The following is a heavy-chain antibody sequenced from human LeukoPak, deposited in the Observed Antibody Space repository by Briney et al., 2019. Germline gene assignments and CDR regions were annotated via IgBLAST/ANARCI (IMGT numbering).Heavy chain of an antibody. CDR3: ARGLGGTGDH. J-gene: IGHJ4*02. CDR1: GFTFSSYW. D-gene: IGHD3-10*01. V-gene: IGHV3-74*01. CDR2: LNSDGSNT. Sequence: GGSLRLSCAASGFTFSSYWMHWVRQAPGKGLVWVSRLNSDGSNTIYADSVKGRFTISRDNAKNTLYLQMNSLRAEDTAVYYCARGLGGTGDHWGQGTLVTVSS.